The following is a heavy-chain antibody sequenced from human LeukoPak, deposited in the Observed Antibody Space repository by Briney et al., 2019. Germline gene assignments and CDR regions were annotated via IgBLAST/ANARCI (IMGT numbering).Heavy chain of an antibody. Sequence: PGGSLRLSCTASGFTFSSYAMSWVRQAPGKGLEWVSAITGSGGSTYYADSVKGRLTISRDNSKNTLFLQMNSLRAEDTAVYSCALPADSSGWSQFDYWGQGTLVTVSS. V-gene: IGHV3-23*01. CDR3: ALPADSSGWSQFDY. D-gene: IGHD6-19*01. CDR1: GFTFSSYA. J-gene: IGHJ4*02. CDR2: ITGSGGST.